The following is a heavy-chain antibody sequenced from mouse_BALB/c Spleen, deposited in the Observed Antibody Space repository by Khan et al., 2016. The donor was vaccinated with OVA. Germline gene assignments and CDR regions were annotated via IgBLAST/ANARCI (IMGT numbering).Heavy chain of an antibody. J-gene: IGHJ1*01. V-gene: IGHV5-17*02. CDR1: GFTFSSFG. CDR3: ARSGGNFPWYFDV. CDR2: MSSCSSTI. D-gene: IGHD2-1*01. Sequence: EVMLVESGGGLVQPGGSRKLSCAASGFTFSSFGMHWVRQAPKKGLEWVAYMSSCSSTIYYVDTVKGRFTISIDNPKNTLFLQMTSLRSEDTATYYCARSGGNFPWYFDVWGAGTSVTISS.